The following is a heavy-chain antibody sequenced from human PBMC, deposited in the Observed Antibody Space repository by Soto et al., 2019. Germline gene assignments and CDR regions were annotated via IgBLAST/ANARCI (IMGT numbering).Heavy chain of an antibody. J-gene: IGHJ4*02. D-gene: IGHD3-16*01. CDR2: IYADGAT. CDR3: ARDDSFLGAPFHY. CDR1: GFTVSSSS. V-gene: IGHV3-53*02. Sequence: EMELVETGGGLIQPGGSLRLSCAASGFTVSSSSMSWVRQAPGKGLEWVSLIYADGATYYGDSVKGRFTISRDTSKNTLSLQMTSLRADDTAVYYCARDDSFLGAPFHYWGQGTLVTVSS.